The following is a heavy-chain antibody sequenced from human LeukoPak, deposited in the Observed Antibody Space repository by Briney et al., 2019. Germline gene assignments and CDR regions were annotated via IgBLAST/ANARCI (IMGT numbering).Heavy chain of an antibody. Sequence: GGSLRLSCAASGSTFSTFAMIWVRQPPGKGLEWVSSIFPSGGEIHYADSVRGRFTISRDNSKNTLYLQMNSLRAEDTAVYYCAKGPRYNILTGYYKSHFFDYWGQGTLVTVSS. CDR3: AKGPRYNILTGYYKSHFFDY. J-gene: IGHJ4*02. V-gene: IGHV3-23*01. CDR1: GSTFSTFA. CDR2: IFPSGGEI. D-gene: IGHD3-9*01.